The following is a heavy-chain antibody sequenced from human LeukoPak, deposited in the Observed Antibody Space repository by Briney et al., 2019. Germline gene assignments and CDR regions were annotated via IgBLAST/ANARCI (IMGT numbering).Heavy chain of an antibody. D-gene: IGHD3-16*02. V-gene: IGHV3-30*02. Sequence: PGGSLRLSCAASGFTFSSYGMHWVRQAPGKGLEWVAFIRYDGGNKYYADSVKGRFTISRDNSKNTLYLQMNSLRAEDTAVYYCASYDYVWGSYRAIDYWGQGTLVTVSS. J-gene: IGHJ4*02. CDR1: GFTFSSYG. CDR2: IRYDGGNK. CDR3: ASYDYVWGSYRAIDY.